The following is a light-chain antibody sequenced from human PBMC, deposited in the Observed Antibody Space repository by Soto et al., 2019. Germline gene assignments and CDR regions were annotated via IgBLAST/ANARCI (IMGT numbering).Light chain of an antibody. Sequence: EIVLTQSPGTLSLSPGERATLSCRASQSVSRNLAWYQQKPGQAPRLLISAASTRATGIPARFSGSGSGTDFRLPISRLEPEDFAVYYCEQRSNSPLTFGGGTKVDIK. CDR2: AAS. CDR3: EQRSNSPLT. CDR1: QSVSRN. V-gene: IGKV3-11*01. J-gene: IGKJ4*01.